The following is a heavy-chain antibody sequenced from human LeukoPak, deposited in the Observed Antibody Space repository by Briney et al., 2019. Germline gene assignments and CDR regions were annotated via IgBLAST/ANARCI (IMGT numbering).Heavy chain of an antibody. CDR3: ARIGYSSSSFDY. Sequence: GGSLRLSCTASGITFSNYWMSWVRQAPGKGLEWVANINQDGSVKYYVDSMKGRFTISRDNAKNSVYLQMSSPRVDDTAVYLCARIGYSSSSFDYWGQGTLATVSS. CDR2: INQDGSVK. V-gene: IGHV3-7*01. J-gene: IGHJ4*02. CDR1: GITFSNYW. D-gene: IGHD6-6*01.